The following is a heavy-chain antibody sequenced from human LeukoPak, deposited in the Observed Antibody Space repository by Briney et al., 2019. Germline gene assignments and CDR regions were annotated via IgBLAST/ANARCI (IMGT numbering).Heavy chain of an antibody. V-gene: IGHV3-23*01. CDR1: GFTFSSYA. J-gene: IGHJ1*01. CDR2: ISGSGGSI. D-gene: IGHD3-10*01. Sequence: GGSLRLSCAASGFTFSSYAMSWVRQAPGKGLEWVSAISGSGGSIYYADSVKGRFTISRDNSKNTLYLQMNSLIAEDTAVYYCTKLHTVQLRLWFGELLSYFQHWGQGTLVTVSS. CDR3: TKLHTVQLRLWFGELLSYFQH.